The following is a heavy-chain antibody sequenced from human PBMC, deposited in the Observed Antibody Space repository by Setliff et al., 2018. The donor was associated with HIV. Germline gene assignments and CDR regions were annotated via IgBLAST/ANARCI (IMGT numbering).Heavy chain of an antibody. CDR1: GYTFSDYF. V-gene: IGHV1-2*02. Sequence: RASVKVSCKASGYTFSDYFIHWVRQAPGQGLEWMGWIHPNRGGTNYTQKFQGRVTMTRDTSITTAYMELSRLSSDDTAVYYCARVFGVRQAFDNWGQGTLVTVSS. CDR2: IHPNRGGT. CDR3: ARVFGVRQAFDN. D-gene: IGHD3-10*02. J-gene: IGHJ4*02.